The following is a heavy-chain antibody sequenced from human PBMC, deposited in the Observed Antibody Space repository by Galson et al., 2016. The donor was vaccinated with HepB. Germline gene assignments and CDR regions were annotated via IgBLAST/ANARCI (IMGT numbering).Heavy chain of an antibody. D-gene: IGHD2-21*01. CDR1: GFTFSSYG. CDR3: ARGGGYYYFDY. V-gene: IGHV3-30*03. Sequence: SLRLSCAASGFTFSSYGMHWVRQALGKGLEWVAVISYDGSTKYYADSVKGRFTISRDNSKNTLNLQMNSLRAEDTAVYYCARGGGYYYFDYWGQGNLVTVSS. J-gene: IGHJ4*02. CDR2: ISYDGSTK.